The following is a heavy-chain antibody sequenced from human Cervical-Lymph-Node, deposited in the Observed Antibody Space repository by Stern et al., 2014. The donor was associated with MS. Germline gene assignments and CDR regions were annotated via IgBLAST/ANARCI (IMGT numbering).Heavy chain of an antibody. CDR1: GYTFTRYD. D-gene: IGHD1-20*01. J-gene: IGHJ4*02. CDR3: ARWEYNWDFDY. Sequence: VQLEESGAEVKKPGASVKVSCKASGYTFTRYDIAWVRQAPGQGLEWMGWISVYNGNTKYAQKLQGRVTMTRDTSTNTAYMELRSLISDDTAVYYCARWEYNWDFDYWGQGTLVTVSS. V-gene: IGHV1-18*01. CDR2: ISVYNGNT.